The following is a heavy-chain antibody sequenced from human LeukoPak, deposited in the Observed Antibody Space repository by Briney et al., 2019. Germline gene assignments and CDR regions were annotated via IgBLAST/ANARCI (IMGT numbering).Heavy chain of an antibody. CDR1: GGSFSGYY. Sequence: SDTLSLTCAVYGGSFSGYYWSWIRQPPGKGLEWIGEINHSGSTNYNPSLKSRVTISVDTSKNQFSLKLSSVTAADTAVYYCARGRYSSGWYLGYYYYGMDVWGQGTTVTVSS. CDR3: ARGRYSSGWYLGYYYYGMDV. D-gene: IGHD6-19*01. J-gene: IGHJ6*02. V-gene: IGHV4-34*01. CDR2: INHSGST.